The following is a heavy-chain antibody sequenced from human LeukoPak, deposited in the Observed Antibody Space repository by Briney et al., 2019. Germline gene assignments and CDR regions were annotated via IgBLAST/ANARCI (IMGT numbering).Heavy chain of an antibody. V-gene: IGHV3-23*01. J-gene: IGHJ4*02. CDR3: AKGENYDFWSGKFDY. D-gene: IGHD3-3*01. CDR2: ISGSGGST. CDR1: GFTFSSYA. Sequence: XPGGSLRLSCAASGFTFSSYAMSWVRQAPGKGLEWVSAISGSGGSTYYADSVKGRFTISRDNSKNTLYLQMNSLRAEDTAVYYCAKGENYDFWSGKFDYWGQGTLVTVSS.